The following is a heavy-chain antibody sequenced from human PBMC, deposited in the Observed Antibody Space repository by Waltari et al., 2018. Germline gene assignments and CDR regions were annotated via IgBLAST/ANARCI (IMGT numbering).Heavy chain of an antibody. D-gene: IGHD6-25*01. V-gene: IGHV3-30*01. CDR1: GFTFSSYA. CDR3: ARGGPDYYYYGMDV. Sequence: QVQLVESGGGVVQPGRSLRLSCAASGFTFSSYAMHWVRPAPGKGLEWVAVISYDGSNKYYADSVKGRFTISRDNSKNPLYLQMNSLRAEDTAVYYCARGGPDYYYYGMDVWGQGTTVTVSS. CDR2: ISYDGSNK. J-gene: IGHJ6*02.